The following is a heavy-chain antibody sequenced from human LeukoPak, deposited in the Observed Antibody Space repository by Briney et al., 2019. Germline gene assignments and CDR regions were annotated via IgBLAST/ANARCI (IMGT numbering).Heavy chain of an antibody. J-gene: IGHJ4*02. CDR2: IYSGGST. CDR1: GFTVSSNY. CDR3: ARGRPVGASTVEDY. D-gene: IGHD1-26*01. V-gene: IGHV3-66*01. Sequence: GGSLRLSCAATGFTVSSNYMSWVRQAPGKGLEWVSVIYSGGSTYYADSVKGRFTISRDNSKNTLYLQMNNLRAEDTAVYYCARGRPVGASTVEDYWGQGTLVTVSS.